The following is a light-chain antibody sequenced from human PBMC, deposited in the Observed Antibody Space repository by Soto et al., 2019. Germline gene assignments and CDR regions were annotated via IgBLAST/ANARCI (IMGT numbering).Light chain of an antibody. CDR3: LQHNTYPLT. Sequence: DIPMTQSPSALSASVGDRVTITCRASQDISSNLVWFQQTPGKVPKRLIYAISSLQSGVPSRFSGSGSGTEFTLTISSLQPEDFATYYCLQHNTYPLTFGPGTKVDIK. CDR2: AIS. V-gene: IGKV1-17*03. J-gene: IGKJ3*01. CDR1: QDISSN.